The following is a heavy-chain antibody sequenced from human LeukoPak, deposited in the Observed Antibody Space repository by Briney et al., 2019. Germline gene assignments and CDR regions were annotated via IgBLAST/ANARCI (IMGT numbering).Heavy chain of an antibody. Sequence: GASVKVSCKSSDYTFTSYGISWVRQAPGQGLEWMGWISAYNGNTNYAQKLQGRVTMTTDPSTSTAYMELRSLRSDDTAVYYCVGYCSSTSCPEAFDIWGQGTMVTVSS. CDR1: DYTFTSYG. J-gene: IGHJ3*02. D-gene: IGHD2-2*03. V-gene: IGHV1-18*01. CDR2: ISAYNGNT. CDR3: VGYCSSTSCPEAFDI.